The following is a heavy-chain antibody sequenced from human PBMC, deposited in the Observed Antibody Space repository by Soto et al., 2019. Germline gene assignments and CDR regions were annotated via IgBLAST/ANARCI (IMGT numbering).Heavy chain of an antibody. Sequence: GASVKVSCKASGYTFTSYGISCVRQAPGQGLEWMGWINPNSGGTNYAQKFQGWVTMTRDTSISTAYMELSRLRSDDTAVYYCARDIRVGYCSSTSCHPYAFDIWGQGTMVTVSS. CDR1: GYTFTSYG. J-gene: IGHJ3*02. D-gene: IGHD2-2*03. V-gene: IGHV1-2*04. CDR3: ARDIRVGYCSSTSCHPYAFDI. CDR2: INPNSGGT.